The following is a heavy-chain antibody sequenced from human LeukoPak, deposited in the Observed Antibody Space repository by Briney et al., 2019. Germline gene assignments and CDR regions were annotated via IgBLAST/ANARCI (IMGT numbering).Heavy chain of an antibody. Sequence: ASVKVSCKVSGYTLTDLSMHWVRQAPGKGLEWMGGFDPEDGETIYAQKFQGRVTMTEDTSTDTAYMELSSLRSEDTAVYYCATFIRLEDYYFDYWGQGTLVTVSS. D-gene: IGHD2-15*01. J-gene: IGHJ4*02. CDR1: GYTLTDLS. CDR2: FDPEDGET. CDR3: ATFIRLEDYYFDY. V-gene: IGHV1-24*01.